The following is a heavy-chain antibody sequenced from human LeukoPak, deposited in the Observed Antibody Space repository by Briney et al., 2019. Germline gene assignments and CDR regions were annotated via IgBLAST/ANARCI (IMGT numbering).Heavy chain of an antibody. CDR2: IYPGDSDT. J-gene: IGHJ6*02. Sequence: GESLQISCKGSGYSFTSYWIGWVRQLPGKGLEWMGIIYPGDSDTRYSPSFQGQVTISADKSISTAYLQWSSLKASDTAMYYCATYYDSSGYPSGVGGMDVWGQGTTVTVSS. D-gene: IGHD3-22*01. CDR1: GYSFTSYW. CDR3: ATYYDSSGYPSGVGGMDV. V-gene: IGHV5-51*01.